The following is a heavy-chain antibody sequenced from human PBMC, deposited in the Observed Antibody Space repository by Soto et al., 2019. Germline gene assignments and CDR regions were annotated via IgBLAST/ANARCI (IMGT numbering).Heavy chain of an antibody. CDR1: GFPFRIYT. V-gene: IGHV3-21*01. Sequence: GGPLRPSFVAPGFPFRIYTMTWFRHGAGKGLEWVSHISGTSVYIHYADSVKGRFTISRDNAKNSVYLQMDSLRVEDTAFYYCAREGALKPFSSWGQGALVTVSS. CDR2: ISGTSVYI. J-gene: IGHJ5*02. CDR3: AREGALKPFSS.